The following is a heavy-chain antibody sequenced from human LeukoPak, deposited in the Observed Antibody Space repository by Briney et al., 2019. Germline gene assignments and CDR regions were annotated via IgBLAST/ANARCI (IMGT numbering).Heavy chain of an antibody. CDR1: GFTFSTYA. CDR2: ISSNGGST. Sequence: PGGSLRLSCAASGFTFSTYAMHWVRQAPGKGLEYVSVISSNGGSTYYANSVKGRFTISRDNSKNTLYLQMGSLRAEDMAVYYCARDDLDYWGQGTLVTVSS. V-gene: IGHV3-64*01. CDR3: ARDDLDY. J-gene: IGHJ4*02.